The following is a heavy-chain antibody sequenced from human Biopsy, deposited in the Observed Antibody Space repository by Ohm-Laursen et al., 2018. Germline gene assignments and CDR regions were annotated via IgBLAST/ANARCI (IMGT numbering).Heavy chain of an antibody. Sequence: GTLSLTCSVYGGSFSGYYWTWIRQPPGKGLEWIGEINHRGSASYNPSLKSRITVLVDTSKNQFSLKLRSVSAADTAVYFCARALDYYDPYYYYAMDVWGQGTSVTVSS. CDR3: ARALDYYDPYYYYAMDV. J-gene: IGHJ6*02. CDR2: INHRGSA. V-gene: IGHV4-34*01. D-gene: IGHD3-16*01. CDR1: GGSFSGYY.